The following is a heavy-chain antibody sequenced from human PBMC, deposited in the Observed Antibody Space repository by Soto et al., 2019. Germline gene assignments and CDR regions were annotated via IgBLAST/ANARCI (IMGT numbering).Heavy chain of an antibody. CDR3: ARARGSYDSKAGFDY. D-gene: IGHD3-22*01. V-gene: IGHV4-30-4*08. CDR2: IYYRGST. Sequence: SETLSLTCSVSGAVVTSGENYWSWVRQPPGKGLEWRGYIYYRGSTCYNPSLKSRVTISGDTSKNQFSLKLSSVTAADTAVYYCARARGSYDSKAGFDYWGQATLVTVSS. CDR1: GAVVTSGENY. J-gene: IGHJ4*02.